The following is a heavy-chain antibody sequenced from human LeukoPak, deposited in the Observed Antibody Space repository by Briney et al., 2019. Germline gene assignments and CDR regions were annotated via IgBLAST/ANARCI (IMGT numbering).Heavy chain of an antibody. CDR2: IDWDEDK. CDR1: GFSLSTSGMC. Sequence: SGPTLVNPTQTLTLTCTFSGFSLSTSGMCVSWIRQPPGKALEWLARIDWDEDKYYSTSLKTRLTISKDTSKNQVVLTMTNMDPVDTATYYCARILSYSGGWYLDYWGQGTLVTVSS. D-gene: IGHD6-19*01. V-gene: IGHV2-70*11. CDR3: ARILSYSGGWYLDY. J-gene: IGHJ4*02.